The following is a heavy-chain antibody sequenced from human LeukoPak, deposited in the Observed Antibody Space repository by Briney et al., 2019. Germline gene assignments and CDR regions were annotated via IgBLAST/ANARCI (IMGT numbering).Heavy chain of an antibody. CDR3: ARRTGSGSYGPSRGFSY. CDR2: VFYNGAT. CDR1: GGSISSSIYY. D-gene: IGHD3-10*01. J-gene: IGHJ4*02. V-gene: IGHV4-39*07. Sequence: SETLSLTCIVSGGSISSSIYYWAWVRQPPGKGLEWIGTVFYNGATQYSPSLRSRVTISIDTSTNQFSLKLTSVTAADTAVYYCARRTGSGSYGPSRGFSYWGQGTLVTVSS.